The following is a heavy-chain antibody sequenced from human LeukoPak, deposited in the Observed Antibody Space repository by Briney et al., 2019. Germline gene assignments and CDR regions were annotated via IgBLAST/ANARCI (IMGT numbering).Heavy chain of an antibody. CDR1: GGSFSGYY. J-gene: IGHJ4*02. D-gene: IGHD1-20*01. Sequence: SETLSLTCAVYGGSFSGYYWSWIRQPPGKGREWVGEINHSGSTNYNPSLNSRVTVSVDTSKNQFSLKLSSVTAADTAVYYCARANYNWNYWDYWGQGTLVTVSS. CDR2: INHSGST. CDR3: ARANYNWNYWDY. V-gene: IGHV4-34*01.